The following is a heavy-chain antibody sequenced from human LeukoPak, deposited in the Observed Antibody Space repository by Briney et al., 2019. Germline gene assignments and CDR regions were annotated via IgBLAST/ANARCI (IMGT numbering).Heavy chain of an antibody. CDR1: GFTFTSTA. CDR3: AADPRSSGHVP. Sequence: GASVKVSCKASGFTFTSTAVQWVRQARGQRLEWIGWIVVGSGNTNYAQKFQERVTITRDMSTSTAYMELSSLRSEDTAVYYCAADPRSSGHVPWGQGTLVTVSS. J-gene: IGHJ5*02. V-gene: IGHV1-58*01. D-gene: IGHD6-19*01. CDR2: IVVGSGNT.